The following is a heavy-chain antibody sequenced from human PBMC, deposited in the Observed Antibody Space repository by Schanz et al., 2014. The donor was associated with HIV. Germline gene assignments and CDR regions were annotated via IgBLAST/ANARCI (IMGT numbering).Heavy chain of an antibody. CDR1: GYTFSSYD. D-gene: IGHD5-18*01. V-gene: IGHV1-8*01. CDR3: ASGRFDTVIWWGDAFLI. Sequence: QVQLVQSGAEVKNPGASVKVSCKASGYTFSSYDINWVRQATGQGLEWMGWMNPNSGHTGFAQKFQGRVTITADESTSTAYMELSSLRSEDTAVYYCASGRFDTVIWWGDAFLIWGRGTMVTVSS. J-gene: IGHJ3*02. CDR2: MNPNSGHT.